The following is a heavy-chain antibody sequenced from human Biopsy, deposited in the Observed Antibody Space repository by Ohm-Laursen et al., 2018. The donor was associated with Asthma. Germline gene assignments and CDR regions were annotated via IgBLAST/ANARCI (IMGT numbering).Heavy chain of an antibody. J-gene: IGHJ3*01. Sequence: SVKVSCNASGYNFISFAIHWVRQAPGQRLEWMGWVNTGNGDTKYSQKFQGRVTITRDTSASAAYMELRSLRSEDTATYYCARTYYDFLTGQVKDVFGVWGQGTMVTVSS. D-gene: IGHD3-9*01. CDR3: ARTYYDFLTGQVKDVFGV. CDR2: VNTGNGDT. CDR1: GYNFISFA. V-gene: IGHV1-3*04.